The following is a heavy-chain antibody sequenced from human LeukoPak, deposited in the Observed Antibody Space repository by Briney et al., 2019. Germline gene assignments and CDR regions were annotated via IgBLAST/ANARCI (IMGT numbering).Heavy chain of an antibody. V-gene: IGHV4-39*01. CDR3: ARHPPPTFYYDTFFDY. D-gene: IGHD3-22*01. CDR2: IDYSGDT. CDR1: DGSISSSGYC. Sequence: SETLSLTCTVSDGSISSSGYCWGWIRQSPGKGLEWIGSIDYSGDTYYNPSLKSRVTISVDTSKNHFSLRLNSVTAADTAVYYCARHPPPTFYYDTFFDYWGQGTLVTVSS. J-gene: IGHJ4*02.